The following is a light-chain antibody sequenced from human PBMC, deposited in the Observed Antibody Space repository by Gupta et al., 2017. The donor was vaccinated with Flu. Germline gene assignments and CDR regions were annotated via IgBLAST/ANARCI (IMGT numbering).Light chain of an antibody. Sequence: QSVLTQPPSASGTPGHRVTISCSGSSSNIGSNYVYWYQQLPGTAPKLLIYRNNQRPSGVPDRFSGSKSGTSAPLAISGLRSEDEADYYCAAWDDSLSGWVFGGGTKLTVL. CDR3: AAWDDSLSGWV. J-gene: IGLJ3*02. CDR1: SSNIGSNY. V-gene: IGLV1-47*01. CDR2: RNN.